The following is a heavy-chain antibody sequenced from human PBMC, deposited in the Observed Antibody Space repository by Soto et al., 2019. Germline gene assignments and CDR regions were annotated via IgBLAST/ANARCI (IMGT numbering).Heavy chain of an antibody. CDR1: GGSISSGGYS. J-gene: IGHJ4*02. Sequence: QLQLQESGSGLVKPSQTLSLTCAVSGGSISSGGYSWSWIRQPPGKGLEWIGNIYQSGSTYYNPSLKSRVTISVDRSKNQFTLNLTSVTDADTAVYYCASTLGHCSGGSCYFDYWGQGNLVTVSS. D-gene: IGHD2-15*01. CDR2: IYQSGST. CDR3: ASTLGHCSGGSCYFDY. V-gene: IGHV4-30-2*01.